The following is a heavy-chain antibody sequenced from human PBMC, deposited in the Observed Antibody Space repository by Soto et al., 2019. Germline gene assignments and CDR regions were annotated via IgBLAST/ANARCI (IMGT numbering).Heavy chain of an antibody. Sequence: SETLSLTCAVYGGSFSGYYWSWIRQPPGKGLEWIGEINHSGSTNYNPSLKSRVTISVDTSKNQFSLKLSSVTAADTAVYYCARVSQTYYDILTGSREFDPWGQGTLVTVSS. V-gene: IGHV4-34*01. CDR3: ARVSQTYYDILTGSREFDP. CDR2: INHSGST. CDR1: GGSFSGYY. J-gene: IGHJ5*02. D-gene: IGHD3-9*01.